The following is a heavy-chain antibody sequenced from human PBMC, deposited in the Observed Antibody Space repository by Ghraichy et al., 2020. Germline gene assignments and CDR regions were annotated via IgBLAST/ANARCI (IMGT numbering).Heavy chain of an antibody. CDR3: ARQPSRLWADWYFDL. Sequence: SETLSLTCTVSGGSIRTSGYFWAWLRQSPGKGPEWIVSMYYGGTTYYNPSLQSRVTTSADASRNHFSLNLSSVTAADTAVYYCARQPSRLWADWYFDLWGRGTLVNVSS. CDR2: MYYGGTT. CDR1: GGSIRTSGYF. J-gene: IGHJ2*01. D-gene: IGHD5-18*01. V-gene: IGHV4-39*01.